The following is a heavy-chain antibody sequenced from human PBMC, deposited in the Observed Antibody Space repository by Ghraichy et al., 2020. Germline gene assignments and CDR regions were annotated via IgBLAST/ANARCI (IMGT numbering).Heavy chain of an antibody. CDR1: GVSVSSDRYY. CDR3: ARRPAGSHFGAFDI. CDR2: IYFGGNT. V-gene: IGHV4-39*01. J-gene: IGHJ3*02. D-gene: IGHD1-26*01. Sequence: ETLSLTCTVSGVSVSSDRYYWGWIRQPPGKGLEWVGSIYFGGNTYYNPSLTSRVTMDTSKNQFSLKLTSVTASDTAVYYCARRPAGSHFGAFDIWGQGTMVTVSS.